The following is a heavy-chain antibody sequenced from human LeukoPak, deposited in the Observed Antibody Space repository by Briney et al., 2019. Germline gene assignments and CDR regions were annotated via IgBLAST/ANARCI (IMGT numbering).Heavy chain of an antibody. V-gene: IGHV3-73*01. J-gene: IGHJ3*02. CDR3: TRYGDRDAFDI. Sequence: GGSLKLSCAASGFTFSGSAMHWVRQASGKGLEWVGRIRSKANSYATAYAASVKGGFTISRDDSKNTAYLQMNSLKTEDTAVYYCTRYGDRDAFDIWGQGTMVTVSS. D-gene: IGHD4-17*01. CDR1: GFTFSGSA. CDR2: IRSKANSYAT.